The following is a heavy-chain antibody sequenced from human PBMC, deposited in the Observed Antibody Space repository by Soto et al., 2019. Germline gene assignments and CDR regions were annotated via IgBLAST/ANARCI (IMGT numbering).Heavy chain of an antibody. Sequence: SETLSLTCTVSGGSISSSSYYWGWIRHPPGKGLEWIGSIYYSGSTYYNPSLKSRVTISVDTSKNQFSLKLSSVTAADTAVYYCARDESLVGTYYYYGMDVWGQGPTVTVSS. CDR2: IYYSGST. CDR1: GGSISSSSYY. D-gene: IGHD1-1*01. CDR3: ARDESLVGTYYYYGMDV. V-gene: IGHV4-39*02. J-gene: IGHJ6*01.